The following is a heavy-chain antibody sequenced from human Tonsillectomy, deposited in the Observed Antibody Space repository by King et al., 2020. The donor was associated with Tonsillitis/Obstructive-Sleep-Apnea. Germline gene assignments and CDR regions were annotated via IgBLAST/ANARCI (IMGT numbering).Heavy chain of an antibody. J-gene: IGHJ3*02. CDR2: ISWNSGSI. Sequence: VQLVESGGGLVQPGRSLRLSCAASGFTFDDYAMHWVRQAPGKGLEWVSGISWNSGSIGYADSVKGRFTISRDNAKNSLYLQMNSLRAEDTALYYCAKDIGSGSYRQDAFEIWGQGTMVTVSS. CDR1: GFTFDDYA. V-gene: IGHV3-9*01. D-gene: IGHD3-10*01. CDR3: AKDIGSGSYRQDAFEI.